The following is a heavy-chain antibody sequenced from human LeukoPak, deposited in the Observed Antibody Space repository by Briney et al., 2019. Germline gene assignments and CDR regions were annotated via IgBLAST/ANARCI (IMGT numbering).Heavy chain of an antibody. D-gene: IGHD3-9*01. J-gene: IGHJ4*02. Sequence: SETLSLTCAVYGGSFSGYYWSWIRQPPGKGLEWIGEINHSGSTNYNPSLKSRVTISVDRSKNQFSLKLSSVTAADTAVYYCARGGRYYDILTGYYPYYFDYWGQGTLVTVSS. CDR2: INHSGST. CDR3: ARGGRYYDILTGYYPYYFDY. CDR1: GGSFSGYY. V-gene: IGHV4-34*01.